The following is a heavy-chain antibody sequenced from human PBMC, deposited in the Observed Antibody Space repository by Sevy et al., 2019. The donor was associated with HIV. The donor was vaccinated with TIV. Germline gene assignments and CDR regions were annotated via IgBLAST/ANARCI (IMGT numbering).Heavy chain of an antibody. CDR3: ARGSRGQYSSGWYIAFDI. V-gene: IGHV3-11*06. CDR2: ISSSSSYT. J-gene: IGHJ3*02. CDR1: GFTFSDYY. D-gene: IGHD6-19*01. Sequence: GGSLRLCCAASGFTFSDYYMSWIRQAPGKGLEWVSYISSSSSYTNYADSVKGRFTISRDNAKNSLYLQMNSLRADDTAVYYCARGSRGQYSSGWYIAFDIWGQGTMVTVSS.